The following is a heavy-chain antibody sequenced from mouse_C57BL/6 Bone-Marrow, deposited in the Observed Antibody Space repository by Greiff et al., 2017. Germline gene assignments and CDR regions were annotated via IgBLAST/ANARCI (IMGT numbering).Heavy chain of an antibody. CDR3: TRNAY. CDR2: IDPENGDT. V-gene: IGHV14-4*01. CDR1: GFNIKDDY. Sequence: EVKLMESGAELVRPGASVKLSCTASGFNIKDDYMHWVKQRPEQGLEWIGWIDPENGDTEYASKFQGKATITVDPSYNTAYLQLSSLTSEDTAVYYCTRNAYWGQGTLVTGTA. J-gene: IGHJ3*01.